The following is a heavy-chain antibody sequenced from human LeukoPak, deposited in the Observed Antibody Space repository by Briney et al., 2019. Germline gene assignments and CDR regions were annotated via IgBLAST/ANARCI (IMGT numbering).Heavy chain of an antibody. CDR3: ATSFSTPANY. CDR1: GFTFSSYG. CDR2: IKQDGSEK. V-gene: IGHV3-7*01. D-gene: IGHD2-2*01. Sequence: GGSLRLSCEASGFTFSSYGMSWVRQAPGKGLEWVANIKQDGSEKYYVDSVKGRFTISRDNAKNSLYLQMNSLRAEDTAVYYCATSFSTPANYWGQGTLVTVSS. J-gene: IGHJ4*02.